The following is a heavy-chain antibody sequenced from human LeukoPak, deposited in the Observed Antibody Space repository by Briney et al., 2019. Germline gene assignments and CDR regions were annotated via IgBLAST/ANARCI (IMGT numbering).Heavy chain of an antibody. CDR2: IYYSGST. D-gene: IGHD3-16*01. J-gene: IGHJ4*02. CDR3: AIKRGQGLDY. V-gene: IGHV4-30-4*01. CDR1: GASISSDYYS. Sequence: SETLSLTCTVSGASISSDYYSWSWIRQPPGKGLEWIGYIYYSGSTSYNPSLKSRLTISIDTSKNQFSLTLSSVTAADTAVYYCAIKRGQGLDYWGQGTLVTVSS.